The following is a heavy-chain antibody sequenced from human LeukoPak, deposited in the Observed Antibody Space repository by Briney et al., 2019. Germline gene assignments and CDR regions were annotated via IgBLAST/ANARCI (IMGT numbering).Heavy chain of an antibody. CDR2: ISGGGGST. V-gene: IGHV3-23*01. CDR1: GFTFSSYA. D-gene: IGHD3-9*01. CDR3: AKDRYYDILTGYLNWFNP. Sequence: GGSLRLSCAASGFTFSSYAMSWVRQAPGKGLEWVSAISGGGGSTYYADSVKGRFTISRDNSKNTLYLQMNSLRAEDTAVYYCAKDRYYDILTGYLNWFNPWGQGTLVTVSS. J-gene: IGHJ5*02.